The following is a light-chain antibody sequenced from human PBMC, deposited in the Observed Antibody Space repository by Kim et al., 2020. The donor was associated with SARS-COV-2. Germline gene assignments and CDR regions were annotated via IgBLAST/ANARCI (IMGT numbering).Light chain of an antibody. Sequence: PGERATLSYGASETLTSNYLAWYQQKPGLAPRLLIYDASRRATGIPDRFTGSGSGTDFTLTITRLEPEDFAVYFCQQFHGSLPSFGGGTKVDIK. CDR1: ETLTSNY. CDR3: QQFHGSLPS. J-gene: IGKJ4*01. CDR2: DAS. V-gene: IGKV3D-20*01.